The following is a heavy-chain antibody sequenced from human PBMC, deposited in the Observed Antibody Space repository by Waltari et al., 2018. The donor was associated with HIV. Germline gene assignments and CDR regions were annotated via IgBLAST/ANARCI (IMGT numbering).Heavy chain of an antibody. D-gene: IGHD1-26*01. CDR2: LRGDGTT. V-gene: IGHV3-53*01. Sequence: EVQLVESGGGLIQPGGSLRLSCAVSGLTIGTNYMSWVRQAPGKGLDGVSLLRGDGTTSYGDSVQGRFSISRDNSKNTLFLQMNTLGAEDTAVYYCARPPDIGSSLDYWGQGTLVTVSS. CDR1: GLTIGTNY. CDR3: ARPPDIGSSLDY. J-gene: IGHJ4*02.